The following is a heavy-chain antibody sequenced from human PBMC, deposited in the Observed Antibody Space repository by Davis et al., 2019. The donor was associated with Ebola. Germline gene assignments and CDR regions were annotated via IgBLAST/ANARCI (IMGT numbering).Heavy chain of an antibody. CDR2: IYYSGST. CDR3: ARVSYYYDSSGYSVGGFDY. V-gene: IGHV4-59*01. CDR1: GGSISSNY. Sequence: MPSETLSLTCTVSGGSISSNYWSWIRQPPGKGLEWIGYIYYSGSTNYNPSLKSRVTISVDTSKNQFSLKLSSVTAADTAVYYCARVSYYYDSSGYSVGGFDYWGQGTLVTVSS. J-gene: IGHJ4*02. D-gene: IGHD3-22*01.